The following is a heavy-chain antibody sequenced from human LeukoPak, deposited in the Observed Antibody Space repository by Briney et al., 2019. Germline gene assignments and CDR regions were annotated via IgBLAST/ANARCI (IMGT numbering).Heavy chain of an antibody. V-gene: IGHV4-34*01. CDR2: INHSGST. CDR3: ARGRDXSTXXXAXGXYYYFDY. D-gene: IGHD1-26*01. J-gene: IGHJ4*02. CDR1: GGSFSGYY. Sequence: SETLSLTCAVYGGSFSGYYWSWIRQPPGKGLEWIGEINHSGSTNYNPSLKSRVTISVDTSKNQFSLKLSSVTAADTAVYYCARGRDXSTXXXAXGXYYYFDYWGQGTLV.